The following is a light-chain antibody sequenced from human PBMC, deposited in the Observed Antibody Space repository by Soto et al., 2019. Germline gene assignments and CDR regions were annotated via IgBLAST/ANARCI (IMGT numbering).Light chain of an antibody. Sequence: QAVMTQPASFSGSPGHSVTISCPGPRSDIGDSNFISWYQHSPGKAPRLLIYEVNNRPSGVSKRFSGSKAGNTASLTISGLLDDDEADYFCASFRSGTILVFGSGTKVTV. CDR3: ASFRSGTILV. V-gene: IGLV2-14*01. J-gene: IGLJ1*01. CDR1: RSDIGDSNF. CDR2: EVN.